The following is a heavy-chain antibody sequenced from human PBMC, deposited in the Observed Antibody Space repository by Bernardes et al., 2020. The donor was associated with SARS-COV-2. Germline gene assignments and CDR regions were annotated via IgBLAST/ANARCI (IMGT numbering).Heavy chain of an antibody. V-gene: IGHV3-74*01. CDR3: VRGKYCGLDRCFTGGYRFDP. CDR1: GFTLGDYW. J-gene: IGHJ5*02. Sequence: GGSLRLSCAASGFTLGDYWMHWVRQVPGKGLVWVSRIISDGSATGYADSVKGRFTISRDNAKNTLYLQMDGLRVEDTALYYCVRGKYCGLDRCFTGGYRFDPWGQGTLVTVSS. D-gene: IGHD2-21*01. CDR2: IISDGSAT.